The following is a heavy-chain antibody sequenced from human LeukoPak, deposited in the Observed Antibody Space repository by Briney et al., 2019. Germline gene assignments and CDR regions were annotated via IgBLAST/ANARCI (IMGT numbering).Heavy chain of an antibody. CDR3: ARDEVAVAGTYWFDP. V-gene: IGHV3-53*01. Sequence: SGGSLRLSCAVSGFTVSRNYMSWVRQAPGKGLEWVSVLYSDGSTYHADSVKGRFTISRDNSKNTLYLQMNSLRAEDTAVYYCARDEVAVAGTYWFDPWGQGTLVTVSS. CDR2: LYSDGST. J-gene: IGHJ5*02. D-gene: IGHD6-19*01. CDR1: GFTVSRNY.